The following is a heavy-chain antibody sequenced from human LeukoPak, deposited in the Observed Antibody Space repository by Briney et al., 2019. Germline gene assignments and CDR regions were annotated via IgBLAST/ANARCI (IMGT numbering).Heavy chain of an antibody. CDR1: GGSISSYY. Sequence: SETLSLTCTVSGGSISSYYYSWIRQPPGKGLEWIGYIYYSGTTNYNPSLKSRVTISVDTSKNQFSLKVRSVTAADTAVYYCARDGDYGQIQHWGQGTLVTVSS. V-gene: IGHV4-59*01. CDR2: IYYSGTT. CDR3: ARDGDYGQIQH. J-gene: IGHJ1*01. D-gene: IGHD4-17*01.